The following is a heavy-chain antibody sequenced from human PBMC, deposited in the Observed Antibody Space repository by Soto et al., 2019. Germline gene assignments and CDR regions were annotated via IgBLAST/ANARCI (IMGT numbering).Heavy chain of an antibody. Sequence: QVQLVQSGAEVKKPGASVKVSCKASGYTFTSYFISWVRQAPGQGLEWMGWISAYNGNTNYAQNLQGRVTMTTDKPANTANRERRSLGSDDTAGYSWAKTLPPVAYWGQGPLVPVPT. CDR3: AKTLPPVAY. CDR1: GYTFTSYF. V-gene: IGHV1-18*01. J-gene: IGHJ4*02. CDR2: ISAYNGNT.